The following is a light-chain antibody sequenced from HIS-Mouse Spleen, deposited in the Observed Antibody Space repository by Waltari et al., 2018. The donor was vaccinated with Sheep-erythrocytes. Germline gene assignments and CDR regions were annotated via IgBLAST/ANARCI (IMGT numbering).Light chain of an antibody. CDR3: QQYYSTPLT. CDR2: WAS. Sequence: DIVMTQSPDSLAVSLGERATINCKSSQSVLYSSNNKNYLAWYQQKPGQPPNLLIYWASTRESGVPDLFRVSGSGTDFTLTISSLQAEDVAVYYCQQYYSTPLTFGGGTKVEIK. CDR1: QSVLYSSNNKNY. V-gene: IGKV4-1*01. J-gene: IGKJ4*01.